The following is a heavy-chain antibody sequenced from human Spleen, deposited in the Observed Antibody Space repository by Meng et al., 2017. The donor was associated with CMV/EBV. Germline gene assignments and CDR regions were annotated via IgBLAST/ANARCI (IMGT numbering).Heavy chain of an antibody. CDR3: ARVGLSTGPFDFYLDV. CDR2: MTPNSGDT. J-gene: IGHJ4*02. V-gene: IGHV1-8*01. D-gene: IGHD3-9*01. CDR1: GYTFTDYD. Sequence: ASVKVSCKACGYTFTDYDLTWVRHAPGQGLEWMGRMTPNSGDTRYGQKFQGRVSMTRKTSISTAYMELTSLTSEDTAVYYCARVGLSTGPFDFYLDVWGQGTLVTVSS.